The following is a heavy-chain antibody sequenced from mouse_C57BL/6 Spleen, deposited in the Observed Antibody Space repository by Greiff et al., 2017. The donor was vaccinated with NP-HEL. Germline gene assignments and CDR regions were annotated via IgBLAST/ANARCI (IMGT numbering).Heavy chain of an antibody. Sequence: QVQLKESGAELARPGASVKLSCKASGYTFTSYGISWVKQRTGQGLEWIGEIYPRSGNTYYNEKFKGKATLTADKSSSTAYMELRSLTSEDSAVYFCAREGVVAYYYAMDYWGQGTSVTVSS. J-gene: IGHJ4*01. V-gene: IGHV1-81*01. D-gene: IGHD1-1*01. CDR2: IYPRSGNT. CDR3: AREGVVAYYYAMDY. CDR1: GYTFTSYG.